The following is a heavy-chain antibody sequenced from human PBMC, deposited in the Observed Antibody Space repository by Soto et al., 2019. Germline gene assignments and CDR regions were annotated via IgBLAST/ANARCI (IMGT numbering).Heavy chain of an antibody. CDR3: ARVRWELPPSDFDY. CDR1: RYTFTSYG. J-gene: IGHJ4*02. V-gene: IGHV1-18*01. D-gene: IGHD1-26*01. Sequence: ASVKVSCKASRYTFTSYGISWVRQAPGQGLEWMGWISAYIGNTNYAQKLQGRVTMTTDTSTSTAYMELRSLRSDDTAVYYCARVRWELPPSDFDYWGQGTLVTVSS. CDR2: ISAYIGNT.